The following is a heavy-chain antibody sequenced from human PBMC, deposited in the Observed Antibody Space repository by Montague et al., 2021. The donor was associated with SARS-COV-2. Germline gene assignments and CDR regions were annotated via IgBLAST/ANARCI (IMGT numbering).Heavy chain of an antibody. J-gene: IGHJ4*02. CDR2: IDWDDDK. CDR3: ARISAWYSSGWSAFDY. CDR1: GFSLSTSGMC. D-gene: IGHD6-19*01. V-gene: IGHV2-70*01. Sequence: PALVKPTQTLTLTCTFSGFSLSTSGMCVSWIRQPPGKALEWLALIDWDDDKYYSTSLKTRLTISKDISKNQVVLTVTNMDPVDTATYYCARISAWYSSGWSAFDYWGQGTLVTVSS.